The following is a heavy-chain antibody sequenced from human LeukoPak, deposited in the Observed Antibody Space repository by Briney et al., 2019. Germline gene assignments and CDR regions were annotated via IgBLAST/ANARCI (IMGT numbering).Heavy chain of an antibody. CDR1: GFTFSSYA. J-gene: IGHJ4*02. CDR2: ISGSGGST. CDR3: AKEQRSSSGDDFWSGRKYYFDY. V-gene: IGHV3-23*01. Sequence: GGSLRLSCAASGFTFSSYAMSWVRQAPGKGLEWVSAISGSGGSTYYADSVKGRFTISRDNSKNTLYLQMNSLRAEDTAVYYCAKEQRSSSGDDFWSGRKYYFDYWGQGNLVTVSS. D-gene: IGHD3-3*01.